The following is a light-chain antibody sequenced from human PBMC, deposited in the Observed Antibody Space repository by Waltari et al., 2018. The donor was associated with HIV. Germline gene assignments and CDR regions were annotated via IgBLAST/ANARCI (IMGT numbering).Light chain of an antibody. CDR1: QDISNY. CDR3: QQYDNLPFT. V-gene: IGKV1-33*01. CDR2: DAS. J-gene: IGKJ3*01. Sequence: DIQMTQCPSSLSASVGDRVPITCQASQDISNYLNWYQQKPGKAPKLLIYDASNLETGVPSRFSGSGSGTDFTFTITSLQPEDIATYYCQQYDNLPFTFGPGTKVHIK.